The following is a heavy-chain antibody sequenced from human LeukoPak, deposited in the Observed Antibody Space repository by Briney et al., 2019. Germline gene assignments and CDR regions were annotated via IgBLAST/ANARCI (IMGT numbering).Heavy chain of an antibody. D-gene: IGHD6-19*01. V-gene: IGHV3-21*01. J-gene: IGHJ4*02. CDR1: GFTFSSYS. CDR2: ISSSSSYI. CDR3: ARDYSSGWAYYFDY. Sequence: GGSLRLSCAASGFTFSSYSMNWVRQAPGKGPEWVSSISSSSSYIYYADSVKGRFTISRDNAKNSLYLQMNSLRAEDTAVYYCARDYSSGWAYYFDYWGQGTLVTVSS.